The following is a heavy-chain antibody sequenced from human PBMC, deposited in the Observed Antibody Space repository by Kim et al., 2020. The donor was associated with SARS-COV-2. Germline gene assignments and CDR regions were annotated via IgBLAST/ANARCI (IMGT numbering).Heavy chain of an antibody. V-gene: IGHV4-30-4*01. Sequence: SETLSLTCTVSGGSISSGDYYWSWIRQPPGKGLEWIGYIYYSGSTYYNPSLKSRVTISVDTSKNQFSLKLSSVTAADTAVYYCARGEGGYFDWLSNWFDPWGQGTLVTVSS. CDR3: ARGEGGYFDWLSNWFDP. J-gene: IGHJ5*02. CDR2: IYYSGST. D-gene: IGHD3-9*01. CDR1: GGSISSGDYY.